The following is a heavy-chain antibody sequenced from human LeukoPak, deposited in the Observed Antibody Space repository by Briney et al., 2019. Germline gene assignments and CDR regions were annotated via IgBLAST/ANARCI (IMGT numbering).Heavy chain of an antibody. J-gene: IGHJ5*02. CDR3: ASIAAAGGFDP. V-gene: IGHV4-4*09. D-gene: IGHD6-13*01. CDR1: GGSISSYY. CDR2: FYTSWCP. Sequence: SETLSLTCTVSGGSISSYYGSCIRQPPGKGLEWIGYFYTSWCPNYYPSLKSRVTISVDTCKNQFSLKLSSVTAADTAVYYCASIAAAGGFDPWGQGTLVRVSS.